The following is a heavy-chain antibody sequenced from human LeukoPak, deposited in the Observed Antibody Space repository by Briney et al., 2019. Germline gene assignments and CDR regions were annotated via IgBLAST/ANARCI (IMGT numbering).Heavy chain of an antibody. V-gene: IGHV1-2*02. CDR1: GYTFTGYY. J-gene: IGHJ6*03. CDR3: ARVLLRYFDWWGYYYMDV. Sequence: ASVKVSCKASGYTFTGYYMHWVRQAPGQGLEWMGWINPNSGGTNYAQKFQGRVTMTRDTSISTAYMGLSRLRSDDTAVYHCARVLLRYFDWWGYYYMDVWGKGTTVTISS. CDR2: INPNSGGT. D-gene: IGHD3-9*01.